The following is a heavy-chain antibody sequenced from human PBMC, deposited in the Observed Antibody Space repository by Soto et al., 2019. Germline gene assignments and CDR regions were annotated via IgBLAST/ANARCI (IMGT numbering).Heavy chain of an antibody. CDR2: IYYSGSS. V-gene: IGHV4-30-4*01. Sequence: LEWIGYIYYSGSSFFNPSLKSRVTMSKDTPKNQFSLRLTSVTAADTAVYYCARAIVVTVGGMDVWGRGTTVTVSS. CDR3: ARAIVVTVGGMDV. J-gene: IGHJ6*02. D-gene: IGHD5-12*01.